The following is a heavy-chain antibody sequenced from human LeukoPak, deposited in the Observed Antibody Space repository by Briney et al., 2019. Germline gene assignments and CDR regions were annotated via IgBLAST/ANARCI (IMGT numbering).Heavy chain of an antibody. J-gene: IGHJ4*02. CDR3: AAESSLVGATPSSFDY. Sequence: SVKVSCKASGGTFSSYAISWVRQAPGQGLEWMGGSIPIFGTANYAQKFQGRVTITTDESTSTAYMELSSLRSEDTAVYYCAAESSLVGATPSSFDYWGQGTLVIVSS. D-gene: IGHD1-26*01. CDR1: GGTFSSYA. CDR2: SIPIFGTA. V-gene: IGHV1-69*05.